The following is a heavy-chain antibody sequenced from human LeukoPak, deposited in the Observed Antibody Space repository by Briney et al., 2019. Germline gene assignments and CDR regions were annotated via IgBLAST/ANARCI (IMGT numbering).Heavy chain of an antibody. CDR1: GYSFTSYW. V-gene: IGHV5-51*01. Sequence: GESLKISCKGSGYSFTSYWIGWVRQMPGKGLEWMGIIYPGDSDTRYSPSFQGQVTISADKSISTAYLQWSSLKASDTAMYYCARSIVAVPAAIVDAFDIWGQGTMVTVSS. D-gene: IGHD2-2*02. J-gene: IGHJ3*02. CDR2: IYPGDSDT. CDR3: ARSIVAVPAAIVDAFDI.